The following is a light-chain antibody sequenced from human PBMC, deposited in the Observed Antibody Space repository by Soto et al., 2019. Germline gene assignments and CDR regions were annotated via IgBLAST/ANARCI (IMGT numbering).Light chain of an antibody. CDR1: QAISTW. V-gene: IGKV1D-12*01. Sequence: DIPMTQSPSSVSASVGDRVTITCRASQAISTWLAWYQQKPGKAPKLLIYAASNLQTVVPSRFSGSGSGTDFTLTISSLQPEDFAPYYCQQANSFPRTFGQGTKVEIK. J-gene: IGKJ1*01. CDR3: QQANSFPRT. CDR2: AAS.